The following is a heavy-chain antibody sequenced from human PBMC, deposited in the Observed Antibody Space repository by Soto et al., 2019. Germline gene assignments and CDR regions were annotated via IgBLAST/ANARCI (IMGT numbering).Heavy chain of an antibody. Sequence: GGSLRLSCAASGFTFSSYGMHWVRQAPGKGLEWVAVISYDGSNKYYADSVKGRFTISRDNSKNTLYLQMNSLRAEDTAVYYCAKDGASSSGENGMDVWGQGTTVTVS. J-gene: IGHJ6*02. D-gene: IGHD6-6*01. CDR3: AKDGASSSGENGMDV. CDR1: GFTFSSYG. V-gene: IGHV3-30*18. CDR2: ISYDGSNK.